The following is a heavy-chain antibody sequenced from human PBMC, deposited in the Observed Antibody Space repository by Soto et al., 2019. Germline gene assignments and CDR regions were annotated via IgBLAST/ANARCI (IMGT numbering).Heavy chain of an antibody. J-gene: IGHJ6*02. D-gene: IGHD3-10*01. V-gene: IGHV3-30*18. CDR1: GFTFSSYG. CDR2: ISYDGSNK. CDR3: AKEGTMVRGVIDYYYGMDV. Sequence: PGGSLRLSCAASGFTFSSYGMHWVRQAPGKGLEWVAVISYDGSNKYYADSVKGRFTISRDNSKNTLYLQMNSLRAEDTAVYYCAKEGTMVRGVIDYYYGMDVWGQGTTVTVSS.